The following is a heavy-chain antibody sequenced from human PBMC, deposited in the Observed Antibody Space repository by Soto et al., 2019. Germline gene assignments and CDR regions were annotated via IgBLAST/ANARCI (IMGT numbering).Heavy chain of an antibody. CDR1: DGSISSSTYY. CDR3: SRHIPGTMLSV. D-gene: IGHD1-7*01. CDR2: IYYSGSA. Sequence: PSETLSLTCTVSDGSISSSTYYWAWIRQPPGKGLECIGTIYYSGSAYYSPSLKSRVTISVDASKNQLSVTLTSVTAADTAVYYWSRHIPGTMLSVCGQGTMGTVSS. J-gene: IGHJ6*02. V-gene: IGHV4-39*01.